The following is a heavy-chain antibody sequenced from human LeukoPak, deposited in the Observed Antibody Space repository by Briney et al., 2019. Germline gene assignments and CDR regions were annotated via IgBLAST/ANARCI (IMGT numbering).Heavy chain of an antibody. CDR2: IKRDGSER. CDR1: GFIFSSYW. CDR3: ANFGADEEAFDI. V-gene: IGHV3-7*01. D-gene: IGHD3-3*01. Sequence: GGSLRLSCAASGFIFSSYWMGLVRQAPGKGLEWVANIKRDGSERYYEDSVKGRFTISRDNAQKTVYLQMNSLKVEDTAVYYCANFGADEEAFDIWGQGTLVTVSS. J-gene: IGHJ3*02.